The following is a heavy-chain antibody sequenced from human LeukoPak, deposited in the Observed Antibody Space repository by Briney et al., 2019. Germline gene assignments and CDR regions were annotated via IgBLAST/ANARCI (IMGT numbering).Heavy chain of an antibody. J-gene: IGHJ3*02. V-gene: IGHV3-48*04. CDR2: ISSCSSTI. Sequence: GGSLRLSCAASGFTFSSYSMNWVRQAPGKGLEWVSYISSCSSTIYYADSVKGRFTISRDNAKNSLYLQMNSLRAEDTAVYYCARDLLIAAAYDAFDIWGQGTMVTVSS. D-gene: IGHD6-13*01. CDR1: GFTFSSYS. CDR3: ARDLLIAAAYDAFDI.